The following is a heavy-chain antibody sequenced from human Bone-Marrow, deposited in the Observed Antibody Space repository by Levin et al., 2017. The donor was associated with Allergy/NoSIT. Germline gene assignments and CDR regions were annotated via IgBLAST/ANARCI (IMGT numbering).Heavy chain of an antibody. V-gene: IGHV3-33*01. CDR1: GFTFSSYG. CDR3: ARDTVGYYYGLDV. J-gene: IGHJ6*02. CDR2: ISYDGSNK. Sequence: LSLTCAASGFTFSSYGIHWVRQAPGKGLEWVAIISYDGSNKYYADSVKGRFTISRDNSKDTVYLQVNSLRREDTAVYYCARDTVGYYYGLDVWGQGTAVIVSS. D-gene: IGHD2-15*01.